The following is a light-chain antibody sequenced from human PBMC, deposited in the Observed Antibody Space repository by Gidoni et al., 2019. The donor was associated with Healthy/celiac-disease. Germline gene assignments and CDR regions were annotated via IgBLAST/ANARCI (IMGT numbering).Light chain of an antibody. V-gene: IGKV3-20*01. Sequence: EIVLTPSPGTLSLSPGERATLSCRASQSVSSIYLPWYQKKPGQDPRRLIYGASSRATGIPDRFSGSGSGTDFTLTISRLEPEDFAVYYCQQYGSSPPVYSFGQGTKLEIK. J-gene: IGKJ2*03. CDR3: QQYGSSPPVYS. CDR1: QSVSSIY. CDR2: GAS.